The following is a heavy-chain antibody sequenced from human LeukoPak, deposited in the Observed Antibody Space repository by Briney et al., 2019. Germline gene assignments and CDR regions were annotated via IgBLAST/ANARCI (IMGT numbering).Heavy chain of an antibody. V-gene: IGHV4-39*01. CDR1: GGSISSSSYY. D-gene: IGHD6-19*01. CDR3: ARHSAVAGTFRY. CDR2: IYYSGST. J-gene: IGHJ4*02. Sequence: SETLSLTCTVSGGSISSSSYYWGWIRQPPGKGLEWIGSIYYSGSTYYNPSLKSRVTISVDTSKNQFSLKLSSVTAADTAVYYCARHSAVAGTFRYWGQGTLVTVSS.